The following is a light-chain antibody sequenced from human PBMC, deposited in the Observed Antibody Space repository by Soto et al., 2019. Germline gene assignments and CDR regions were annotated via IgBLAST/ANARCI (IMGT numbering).Light chain of an antibody. CDR3: QQSYRTPIT. CDR2: AAS. CDR1: QSISTY. Sequence: DIQLTQSPSPLSASVGDIVAITWLASQSISTYLNWYQQKPGKAPKVLIYAASNLQSGVPPRFSGSGSGTDFTLTISSLQPEDVATYFCQQSYRTPITFGQGTRLEI. J-gene: IGKJ5*01. V-gene: IGKV1-39*01.